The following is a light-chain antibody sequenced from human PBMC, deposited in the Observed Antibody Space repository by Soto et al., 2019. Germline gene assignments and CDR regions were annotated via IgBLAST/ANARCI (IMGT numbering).Light chain of an antibody. CDR3: QQNNSCPRT. Sequence: DIVVTQSPATLSGSPGERATLSCRASQSVSSNLAWYQQKPGKAPKLLIYAASTRASGIPARFSGSGSGTEFTLTISSLQPEDFAAYYCQQNNSCPRTFGQGTKVDIK. CDR1: QSVSSN. CDR2: AAS. J-gene: IGKJ1*01. V-gene: IGKV3-15*01.